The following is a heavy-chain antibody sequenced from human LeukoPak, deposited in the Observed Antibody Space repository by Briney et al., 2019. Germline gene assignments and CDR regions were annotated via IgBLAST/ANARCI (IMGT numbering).Heavy chain of an antibody. CDR2: ISESGSHT. CDR3: ARDRAVKARIGGMDV. D-gene: IGHD4-4*01. J-gene: IGHJ6*02. V-gene: IGHV3-21*06. CDR1: GFTFSGYS. Sequence: GGSLRLSCEASGFTFSGYSMNWVRQAPGKGLEWVSYISESGSHTYNADSVKGRFTISRDNAKNSLYLQMNSLRVEDTGIYYCARDRAVKARIGGMDVWGQGTTVIVSS.